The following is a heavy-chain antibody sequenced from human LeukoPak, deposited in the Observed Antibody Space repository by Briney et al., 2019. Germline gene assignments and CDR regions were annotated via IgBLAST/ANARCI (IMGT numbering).Heavy chain of an antibody. J-gene: IGHJ4*02. V-gene: IGHV4-4*02. CDR2: IYHSGST. Sequence: SETLSLTCAVSGGSISSSNWWSWVRQPPGKGLEWIGEIYHSGSTNYNPSLKSRVTISVDKSKNQFSLKLSSVTAADTAVYYCARVYGSGSYYKDYFDYWGQGTLVTVSS. CDR1: GGSISSSNW. CDR3: ARVYGSGSYYKDYFDY. D-gene: IGHD3-10*01.